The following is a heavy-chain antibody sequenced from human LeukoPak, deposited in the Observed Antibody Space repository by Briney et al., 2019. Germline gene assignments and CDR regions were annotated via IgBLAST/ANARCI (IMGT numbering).Heavy chain of an antibody. D-gene: IGHD2-21*02. CDR2: ISYDGSNK. J-gene: IGHJ2*01. CDR1: GFTFSSYA. CDR3: ARDPHIVVVTATSLGYFDL. V-gene: IGHV3-30*04. Sequence: GRSLRLSCAASGFTFSSYAMHWVRQAPGKGLEWVAVISYDGSNKYYADSVKGRFTISRDNSKNTLYLQMNSQRAEDTAVYYCARDPHIVVVTATSLGYFDLWGRGTLVTVSS.